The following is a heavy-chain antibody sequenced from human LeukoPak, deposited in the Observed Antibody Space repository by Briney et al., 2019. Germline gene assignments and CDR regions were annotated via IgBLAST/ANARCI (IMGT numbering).Heavy chain of an antibody. CDR1: GFTVSSNY. Sequence: GGSLRLSCAASGFTVSSNYMSWVRQAPGKGLEWVSVIYSGGSTYYADSVKGRFTISRDNSKNTLFLQMNSLRADDTAVYYCAKDRVVGATDYFDYWGQGTLVTVSS. D-gene: IGHD1-26*01. J-gene: IGHJ4*02. V-gene: IGHV3-53*05. CDR3: AKDRVVGATDYFDY. CDR2: IYSGGST.